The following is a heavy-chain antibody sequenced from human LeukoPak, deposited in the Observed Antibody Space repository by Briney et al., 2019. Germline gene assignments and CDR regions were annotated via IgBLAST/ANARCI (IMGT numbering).Heavy chain of an antibody. D-gene: IGHD1-26*01. CDR2: IYYSGRT. CDR1: GGSISSYY. CDR3: ARDLSGSPHY. J-gene: IGHJ4*02. Sequence: SETLSLTCTVSGGSISSYYWSWIRQPPGKGLEWIGYIYYSGRTGYNPSLRSRVTISVDTSKNQFSLKLNSVTAADTAVYYCARDLSGSPHYWGQGTLVTVSS. V-gene: IGHV4-59*01.